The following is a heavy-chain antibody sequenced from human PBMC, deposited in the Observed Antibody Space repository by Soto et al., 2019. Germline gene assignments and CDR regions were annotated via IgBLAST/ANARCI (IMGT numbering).Heavy chain of an antibody. CDR3: ARCGGSGSYYADY. V-gene: IGHV1-69*02. CDR2: IIPILGIA. J-gene: IGHJ4*02. D-gene: IGHD3-10*01. CDR1: GGTFSSYT. Sequence: SVKVSCKASGGTFSSYTISWVRQAPGQGLEWMGRIIPILGIANYAQKFQGRVTITADKSTSTAYMELSSLRSEDTAVYYCARCGGSGSYYADYWGQGTLVTVSS.